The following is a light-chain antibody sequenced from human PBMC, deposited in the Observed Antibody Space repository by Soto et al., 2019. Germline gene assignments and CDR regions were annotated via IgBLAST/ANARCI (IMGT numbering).Light chain of an antibody. CDR3: QSYDRSLSGGV. CDR2: GNN. CDR1: SSNIGAGFH. J-gene: IGLJ3*02. Sequence: QPVLTQSPSVSGAPGQRVTISCTGSSSNIGAGFHVHWYQQLPGTAPKLLIYGNNNRPSGVPDRLSGSKSGTSASLAITGLQAEDEADYYCQSYDRSLSGGVFGGGTKLTVL. V-gene: IGLV1-40*01.